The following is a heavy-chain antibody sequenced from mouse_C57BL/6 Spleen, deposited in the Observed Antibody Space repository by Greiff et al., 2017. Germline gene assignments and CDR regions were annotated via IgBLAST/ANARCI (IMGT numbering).Heavy chain of an antibody. D-gene: IGHD2-3*01. J-gene: IGHJ3*01. Sequence: QVQLQQPGAELVKPGASVKLSCKASGYTFTSYWMQWVKQRPGQGLEWIGEIDPSDSYTNYNQKFKGKATLTLDTSSSTAYMQLSSLTSEDSAVYYCARSYDGYYVAWFAYWGQGTLVTVSA. CDR1: GYTFTSYW. V-gene: IGHV1-50*01. CDR3: ARSYDGYYVAWFAY. CDR2: IDPSDSYT.